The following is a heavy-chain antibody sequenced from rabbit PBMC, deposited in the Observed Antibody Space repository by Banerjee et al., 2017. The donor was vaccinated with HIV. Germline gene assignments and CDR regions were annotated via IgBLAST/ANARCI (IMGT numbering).Heavy chain of an antibody. CDR3: ARDLAGAIGWNFNL. Sequence: QEQLEESGGGLVQPEGSLTLTCTASGFSFSNKYVMCWVRQAPGKGLEWIACINTSSGNTVYATWAKGRLTISKTSSTTVTLQMTSLTVADTATYFCARDLAGAIGWNFNLWGPGTLVTVS. CDR2: INTSSGNT. V-gene: IGHV1S45*01. CDR1: GFSFSNKYV. J-gene: IGHJ4*01. D-gene: IGHD4-1*01.